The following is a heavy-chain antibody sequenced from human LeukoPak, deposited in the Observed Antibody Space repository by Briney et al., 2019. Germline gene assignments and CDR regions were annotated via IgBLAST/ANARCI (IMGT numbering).Heavy chain of an antibody. Sequence: PSETLSLTCTVSGDSIRGYYWSWIRQPAGKGLEWIGRIYSSGSTNYNPSLKSRVTVSVDASKNQFSLRLTSVTAADTAMYYCARDGSFGSPQYWGQGTLVTVSS. CDR2: IYSSGST. V-gene: IGHV4-4*07. CDR3: ARDGSFGSPQY. D-gene: IGHD3-16*01. CDR1: GDSIRGYY. J-gene: IGHJ4*02.